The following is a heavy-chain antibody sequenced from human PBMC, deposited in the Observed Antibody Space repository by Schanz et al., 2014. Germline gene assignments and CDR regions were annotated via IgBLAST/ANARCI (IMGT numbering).Heavy chain of an antibody. CDR1: GNTLSAYY. CDR3: ARTASHDVWRGYIPHYAFDL. Sequence: QVKLVQSGADVKKPGASVKVSCKASGNTLSAYYIHWIRQAPGQGLEWMGWIDPNSGGTNYAQKFQGRVTMTSDTFITTVYMEVNSLTSDDTAVFYCARTASHDVWRGYIPHYAFDLWGQGTVVIVSS. V-gene: IGHV1-2*02. CDR2: IDPNSGGT. D-gene: IGHD3-3*01. J-gene: IGHJ3*01.